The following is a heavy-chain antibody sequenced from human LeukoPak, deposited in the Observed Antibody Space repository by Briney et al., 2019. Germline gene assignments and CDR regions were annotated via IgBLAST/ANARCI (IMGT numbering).Heavy chain of an antibody. Sequence: ASVKVSCTASVYTFTSYAMHCVRQAPGQGLEWMGWINAGNGNTKYSQKFQGRVTITRDTSASTAYMELSSLRSEDTAVNYCARSSAPRYSSSTSCYPPSWFDPWGQGTLVTVSS. CDR2: INAGNGNT. CDR3: ARSSAPRYSSSTSCYPPSWFDP. D-gene: IGHD2-2*01. V-gene: IGHV1-3*01. J-gene: IGHJ5*02. CDR1: VYTFTSYA.